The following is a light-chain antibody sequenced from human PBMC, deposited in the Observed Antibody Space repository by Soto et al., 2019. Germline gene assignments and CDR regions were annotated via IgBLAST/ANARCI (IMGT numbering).Light chain of an antibody. Sequence: EIVLTQSPGTLSLSPGERATLSCRASQSVSSSYLAWYQQKPGQAPRLLIYGASSRATGIPDRFSGSGSGTHFTLTISRLEPEDFAVYYCQQSGSSPPSWTFGQGTKVDIK. CDR3: QQSGSSPPSWT. CDR2: GAS. J-gene: IGKJ1*01. V-gene: IGKV3-20*01. CDR1: QSVSSSY.